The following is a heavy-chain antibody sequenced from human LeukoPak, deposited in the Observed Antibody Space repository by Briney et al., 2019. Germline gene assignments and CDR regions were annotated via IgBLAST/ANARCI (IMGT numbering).Heavy chain of an antibody. V-gene: IGHV5-51*01. D-gene: IGHD3-10*01. CDR2: IYPGDSDT. Sequence: GASLQISCKGSGSSFTSYWIGWVRQMPGKGLEWMGIIYPGDSDTRYSPSFQGQVTISADKSISTAYLQWSSLKASDTAMYYCAKDLGGEGGSGFPGYWGQGTLVTVSS. CDR1: GSSFTSYW. CDR3: AKDLGGEGGSGFPGY. J-gene: IGHJ4*02.